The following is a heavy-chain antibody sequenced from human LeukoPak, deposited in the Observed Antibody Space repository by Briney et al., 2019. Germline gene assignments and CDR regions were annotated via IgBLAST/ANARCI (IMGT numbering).Heavy chain of an antibody. CDR3: ARGDIVATARDY. V-gene: IGHV1-18*01. J-gene: IGHJ4*02. CDR2: ISAYNGNT. Sequence: ASVKVSCKASGGTFSSYAISWVRQAPGQGLEWMGWISAYNGNTNYAQKLQGRVTMTTDTSTSTAYMELRSLRSDDTAVYYCARGDIVATARDYWGQGTLVTVSS. D-gene: IGHD5-12*01. CDR1: GGTFSSYA.